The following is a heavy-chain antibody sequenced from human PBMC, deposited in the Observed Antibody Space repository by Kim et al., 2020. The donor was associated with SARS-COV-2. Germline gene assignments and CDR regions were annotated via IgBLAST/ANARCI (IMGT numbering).Heavy chain of an antibody. Sequence: SVKVSCKASGGTFSSYAISWVRQAPGQGLEWMGGIIPIFGTANYAQKFQGRVTITADKSTSTAYMELSSLRSEDTAVYYCAGIRYCSSTSCPLGMDVWGQGTTVTVSS. J-gene: IGHJ6*02. CDR1: GGTFSSYA. CDR3: AGIRYCSSTSCPLGMDV. CDR2: IIPIFGTA. D-gene: IGHD2-2*01. V-gene: IGHV1-69*06.